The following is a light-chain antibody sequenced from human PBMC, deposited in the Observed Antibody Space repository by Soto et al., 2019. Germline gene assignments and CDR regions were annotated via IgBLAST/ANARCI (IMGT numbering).Light chain of an antibody. J-gene: IGLJ1*01. CDR2: EVN. Sequence: QSALAQPPSASGSPGQSVAISCTVTSSDVGGYNYVSWYQQHPGKAPKLMIYEVNKRPSGFPDRFSGSKSGNTASLTVSGLQAEDEADYYCSSYAGSSNVFGTGTKVTVL. V-gene: IGLV2-8*01. CDR1: SSDVGGYNY. CDR3: SSYAGSSNV.